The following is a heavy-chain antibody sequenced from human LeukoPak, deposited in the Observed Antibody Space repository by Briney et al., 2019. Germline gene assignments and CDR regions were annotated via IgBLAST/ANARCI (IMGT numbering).Heavy chain of an antibody. CDR1: GFTFSSYG. D-gene: IGHD6-25*01. CDR2: IWYDGSNK. J-gene: IGHJ6*02. CDR3: AKALAASPYYYGMDV. V-gene: IGHV3-33*06. Sequence: PGGSLRLSCAASGFTFSSYGMHWVRQAPGKGLEWVAVIWYDGSNKYYADSVKGRFTISRDNSKNTLYLQMNSLRAEDTAVYYCAKALAASPYYYGMDVWGQGTTVTVSS.